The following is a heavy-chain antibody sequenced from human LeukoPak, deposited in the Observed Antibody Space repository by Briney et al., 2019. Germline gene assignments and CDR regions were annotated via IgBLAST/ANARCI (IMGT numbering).Heavy chain of an antibody. CDR1: GGSISSYH. D-gene: IGHD5-12*01. J-gene: IGHJ4*02. V-gene: IGHV4-4*07. CDR3: ARARDIVATIKALYFDY. Sequence: SETLSLTCTVSGGSISSYHWSWIRQPAGKGLEWIGHINIYEGPKYNPSLRSRVTMSADTSRNQFSLRLSSVTAADTAVYYCARARDIVATIKALYFDYWGQGTLVTVSS. CDR2: INIYEGP.